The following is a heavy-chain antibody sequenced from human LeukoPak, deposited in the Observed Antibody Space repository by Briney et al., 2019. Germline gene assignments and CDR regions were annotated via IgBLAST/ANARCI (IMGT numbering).Heavy chain of an antibody. CDR3: ARGLLGYCSSTSCYTAGRVYGY. CDR1: GYTFTSYY. CDR2: INPSGGST. J-gene: IGHJ4*02. Sequence: ASVKVSCKASGYTFTSYYMHWVRQAPGQGLEWMGIINPSGGSTSYAQKFQGRVTMTRDTSTSTVYMELSSLRSEDTAVYYCARGLLGYCSSTSCYTAGRVYGYWGQGTLVTVSS. D-gene: IGHD2-2*02. V-gene: IGHV1-46*01.